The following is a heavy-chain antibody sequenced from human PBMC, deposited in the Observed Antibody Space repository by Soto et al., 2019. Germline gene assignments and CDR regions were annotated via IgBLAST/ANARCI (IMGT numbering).Heavy chain of an antibody. Sequence: GAPVLVSCIGSGRPFSIYLNICVRQPPGQGLEWMGGIIPIFGTANYAQKFQGRVTITADESTSTAYMELSSLRSEDTAVYYCARDYMTNYYHGMDVWGQGTTVTVSS. CDR2: IIPIFGTA. V-gene: IGHV1-69*01. CDR1: GRPFSIYL. CDR3: ARDYMTNYYHGMDV. J-gene: IGHJ6*02. D-gene: IGHD4-17*01.